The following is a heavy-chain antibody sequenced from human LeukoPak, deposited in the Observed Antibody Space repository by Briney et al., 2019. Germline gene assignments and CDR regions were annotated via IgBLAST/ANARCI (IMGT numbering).Heavy chain of an antibody. CDR3: AREGVGATFEY. V-gene: IGHV1-69*05. CDR1: GGTFNSYV. Sequence: SVTVSCKVSGGTFNSYVINWVRQAPGHGLEWMGRIIPISATVDSAQMFQGRVTLTTDQSTSTAYMELSSLRSEDTAVYYCAREGVGATFEYGGQGTLVTVSS. D-gene: IGHD1-26*01. CDR2: IIPISATV. J-gene: IGHJ4*02.